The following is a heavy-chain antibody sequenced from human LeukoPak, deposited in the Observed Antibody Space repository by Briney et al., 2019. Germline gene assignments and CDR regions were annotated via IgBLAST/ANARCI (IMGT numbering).Heavy chain of an antibody. J-gene: IGHJ3*02. CDR3: AKDQFSSSATGAFDI. D-gene: IGHD6-13*01. CDR1: GFTFSSYA. V-gene: IGHV3-30*04. Sequence: PGGSLRLSCAASGFTFSSYAMHWVRPAPDEGLEWVAVISYDGSNKYYTDSVRGRLIVSRDNSKNTLYLQMNSLRAEDTAVYYCAKDQFSSSATGAFDIWGHGTMVTVSS. CDR2: ISYDGSNK.